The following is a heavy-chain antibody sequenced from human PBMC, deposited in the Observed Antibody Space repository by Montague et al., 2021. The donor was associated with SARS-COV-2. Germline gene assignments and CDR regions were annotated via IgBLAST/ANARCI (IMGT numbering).Heavy chain of an antibody. CDR1: GFTFSSYA. CDR2: ISYDGSNK. V-gene: IGHV3-30*04. Sequence: SLRLSCAASGFTFSSYAMHWVRQAPGKGLEWVAVISYDGSNKYYTDSVKGRFTISRDNSKNTLYLQMNILRAEDTAAYYCASGTKGDYYYGMDGWGQGTTVTVSS. J-gene: IGHJ6*02. CDR3: ASGTKGDYYYGMDG. D-gene: IGHD3-16*01.